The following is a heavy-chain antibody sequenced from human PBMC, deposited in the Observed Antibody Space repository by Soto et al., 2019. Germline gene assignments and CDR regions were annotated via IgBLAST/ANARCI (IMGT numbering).Heavy chain of an antibody. J-gene: IGHJ3*02. CDR3: ARVKTTVTTDAFDI. D-gene: IGHD4-17*01. CDR2: INHSGST. Sequence: SETLSLTCAVYGGSFSGYYWSWIRQPPGKGLEWIGEINHSGSTNYNPSLKSRVTISVDTSKNQFSLKLSSVTAADTAVYYCARVKTTVTTDAFDIWGQGTMVTVSS. CDR1: GGSFSGYY. V-gene: IGHV4-34*01.